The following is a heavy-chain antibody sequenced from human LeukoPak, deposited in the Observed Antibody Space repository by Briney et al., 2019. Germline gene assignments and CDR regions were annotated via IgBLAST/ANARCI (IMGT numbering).Heavy chain of an antibody. J-gene: IGHJ4*02. CDR2: INPSGGST. Sequence: ASVKVSCKASGYTFTSYYTHWVRQAPGQGLEWMGIINPSGGSTSYAQKFQGRVTMTRDMSTSTVYMELSSLRSEDTAVYYCARDLYDILTGPDYWGQGTLVTVSS. CDR1: GYTFTSYY. V-gene: IGHV1-46*01. D-gene: IGHD3-9*01. CDR3: ARDLYDILTGPDY.